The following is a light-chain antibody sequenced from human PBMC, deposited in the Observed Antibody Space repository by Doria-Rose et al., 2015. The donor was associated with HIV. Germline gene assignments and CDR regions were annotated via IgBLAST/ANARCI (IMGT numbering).Light chain of an antibody. V-gene: IGKV2-28*01. CDR3: MQALQTPYT. CDR2: LGS. J-gene: IGKJ2*01. CDR1: QSLLHTIGYNY. Sequence: PASISCRSSQSLLHTIGYNYLDWYLQKPGQSPQFLIYLGSNRASGVPDRFSGSGSGTDFTLKISRVEAEDVGVYYCMQALQTPYTFGQGTKLEIK.